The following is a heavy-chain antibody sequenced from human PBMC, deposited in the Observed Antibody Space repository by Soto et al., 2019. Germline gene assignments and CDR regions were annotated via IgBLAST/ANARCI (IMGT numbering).Heavy chain of an antibody. J-gene: IGHJ5*02. CDR2: INHSGST. CDR3: ARVLPAHYDILTGYYPKFEWFDP. CDR1: GGSFSGYY. D-gene: IGHD3-9*01. V-gene: IGHV4-34*01. Sequence: PSETLSLTCAVYGGSFSGYYWSWIRQPPGKGLEWIGEINHSGSTNYNPSLKSRVTISVDTSKNQFSLKLSSVTAADTAVYYCARVLPAHYDILTGYYPKFEWFDPWGQGTLVTVSS.